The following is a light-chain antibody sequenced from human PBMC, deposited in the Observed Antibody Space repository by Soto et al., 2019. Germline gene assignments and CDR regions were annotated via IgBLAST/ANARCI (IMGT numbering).Light chain of an antibody. Sequence: QPASVSGSPGQSITISCTGTNGYKYVSWYQRHPGKAPKLVIYEVSNRPSGVSNRFSGSKSGNTASLTISGLQPEDEADYYCSSFITSHTLLVFGGGTKLTVL. CDR1: NGYKY. CDR3: SSFITSHTLLV. J-gene: IGLJ2*01. CDR2: EVS. V-gene: IGLV2-14*01.